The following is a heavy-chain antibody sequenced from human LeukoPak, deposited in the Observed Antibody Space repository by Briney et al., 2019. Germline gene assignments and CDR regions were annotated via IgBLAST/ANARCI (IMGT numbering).Heavy chain of an antibody. J-gene: IGHJ4*02. CDR2: ISGSGGST. Sequence: GGSLRLFCAASGFTFSSYAMSWARQAPGKGLEWVSAISGSGGSTYYADSVKRRFTISRDNSKNTLYLQMNSLRAEDTAVYYCAKAVAGTRDYWGQGTLVTVSS. CDR1: GFTFSSYA. D-gene: IGHD6-19*01. CDR3: AKAVAGTRDY. V-gene: IGHV3-23*01.